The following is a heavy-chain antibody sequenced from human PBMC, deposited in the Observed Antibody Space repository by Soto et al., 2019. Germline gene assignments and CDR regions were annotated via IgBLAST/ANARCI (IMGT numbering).Heavy chain of an antibody. D-gene: IGHD1-20*01. CDR3: GAHNWAYFGF. CDR2: IYYTGST. CDR1: SGSISTYY. V-gene: IGHV4-59*01. Sequence: SETLSLTCTVSSGSISTYYWSWIRQPPGKGLEWIGYIYYTGSTNYNPSLKTRVAKSMDTSKNQFSLNLSSVTAADTAVYCSGAHNWAYFGFWGLGTLVSVSS. J-gene: IGHJ4*02.